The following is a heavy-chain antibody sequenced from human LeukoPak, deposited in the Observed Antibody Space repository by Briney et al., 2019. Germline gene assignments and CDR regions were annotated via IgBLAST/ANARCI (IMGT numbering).Heavy chain of an antibody. CDR1: GGSISSYY. V-gene: IGHV4-59*01. J-gene: IGHJ4*02. CDR2: IYYSGST. CDR3: ARGAGLDY. Sequence: NPSETLSLTCTVSGGSISSYYWSWLRQLPGKGLEWIGYIYYSGSTNYNPSLKSRVTISVDTSKNQFSLKLSSVTAADTAVYYCARGAGLDYWGQGTLVTVSS.